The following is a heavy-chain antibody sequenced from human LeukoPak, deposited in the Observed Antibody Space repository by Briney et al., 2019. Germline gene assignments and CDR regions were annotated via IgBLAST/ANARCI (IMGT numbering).Heavy chain of an antibody. Sequence: GGSLRLSCAASGFTFSSYSMNWVRQAPGKGLEWVSYISSSSSTIYYAGSVKGRFTISRDNAKNTLYLQMNSLRAEDTAVYYCTRSAWDLGYFDYWGQGTLVTVSS. CDR3: TRSAWDLGYFDY. D-gene: IGHD1-26*01. J-gene: IGHJ4*02. CDR2: ISSSSSTI. CDR1: GFTFSSYS. V-gene: IGHV3-48*04.